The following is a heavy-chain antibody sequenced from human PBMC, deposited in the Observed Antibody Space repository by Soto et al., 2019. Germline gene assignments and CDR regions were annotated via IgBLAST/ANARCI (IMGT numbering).Heavy chain of an antibody. Sequence: SETLSLTCTVSGGSISSGGYYWSWIRQHPGKGLEWIGYIYYSGSTYYNPSLKSRVTISVDTSKNQFSLKLSSVTAADTAVYYCARGPGGLYDILTGTLYYFDYWGQGTLVTVSS. J-gene: IGHJ4*02. V-gene: IGHV4-31*03. CDR3: ARGPGGLYDILTGTLYYFDY. D-gene: IGHD3-9*01. CDR2: IYYSGST. CDR1: GGSISSGGYY.